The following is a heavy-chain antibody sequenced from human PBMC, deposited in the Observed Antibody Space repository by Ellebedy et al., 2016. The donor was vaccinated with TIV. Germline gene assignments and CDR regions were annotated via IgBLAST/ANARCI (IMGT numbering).Heavy chain of an antibody. CDR2: IYYSGST. Sequence: MPSETLFLTCTVSGGSISSGGYYWSWIRQHPGKGLEWIGYIYYSGSTYYNPSLKSRVTISVDTSKNQFSLKLSSVTAADTAVYYCARLKAYEGSGSYGAEHELFDYWGQGTLVTVSS. D-gene: IGHD3-10*01. J-gene: IGHJ4*02. V-gene: IGHV4-31*03. CDR1: GGSISSGGYY. CDR3: ARLKAYEGSGSYGAEHELFDY.